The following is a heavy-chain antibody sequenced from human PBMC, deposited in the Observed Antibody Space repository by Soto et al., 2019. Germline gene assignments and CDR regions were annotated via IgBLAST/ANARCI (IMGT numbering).Heavy chain of an antibody. CDR2: INPSGGST. CDR1: GYIFTVYY. CDR3: ARGPWITDYYYYGMDV. J-gene: IGHJ6*02. V-gene: IGHV1-46*01. Sequence: ASVKVSCKASGYIFTVYYMHWVRQAPGQGLEWMGIINPSGGSTSYAQKFQGRVTMTRDTSTSTVYMELSSLSSEDTAVYYCARGPWITDYYYYGMDVWGQGTTVTVSS. D-gene: IGHD1-20*01.